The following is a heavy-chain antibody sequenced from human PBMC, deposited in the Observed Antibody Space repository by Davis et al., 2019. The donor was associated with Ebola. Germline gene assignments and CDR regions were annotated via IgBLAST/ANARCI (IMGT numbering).Heavy chain of an antibody. J-gene: IGHJ6*02. V-gene: IGHV3-20*04. CDR2: INWNGGST. CDR1: GFTFSTSW. CDR3: ARRLYSSSWYGDYYYYGMDV. Sequence: PGGSLRLSCTASGFTFSTSWINWVRQAPGKGLEWVSGINWNGGSTGYADSVKGRFTISRDNAKNSLYLQMNSLRAKDTALYYCARRLYSSSWYGDYYYYGMDVWGQGTTVTVSS. D-gene: IGHD6-13*01.